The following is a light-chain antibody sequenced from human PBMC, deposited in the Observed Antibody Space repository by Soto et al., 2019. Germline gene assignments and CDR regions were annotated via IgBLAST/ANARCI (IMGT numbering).Light chain of an antibody. CDR2: GDN. V-gene: IGLV1-40*01. CDR3: QSYDSSLNRV. Sequence: QSVLSQPPSVSGAPGQRITISCTGSSSNIGANYDVHWYRQVPGTAPKLLMSGDNNRPSGVANRFSGYKSGTSASLAITRLTAADEADYYCQSYDSSLNRVFGTGTKLTVL. CDR1: SSNIGANYD. J-gene: IGLJ1*01.